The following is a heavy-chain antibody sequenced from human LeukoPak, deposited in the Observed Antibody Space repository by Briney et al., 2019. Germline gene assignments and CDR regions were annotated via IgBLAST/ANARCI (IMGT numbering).Heavy chain of an antibody. CDR2: IYSDNT. D-gene: IGHD6-13*01. V-gene: IGHV3-66*03. J-gene: IGHJ4*02. CDR1: GFTVSSNS. Sequence: GGSLRLSCTVSGFTVSSNSMSWVRQAPGKGLEWVSFIYSDNTHYSDSVKGRFTISRDNSKNTLYLQMNSLRAEDTAVYYCAKESSGSSSWYGTLDYWGQGTLVTVSS. CDR3: AKESSGSSSWYGTLDY.